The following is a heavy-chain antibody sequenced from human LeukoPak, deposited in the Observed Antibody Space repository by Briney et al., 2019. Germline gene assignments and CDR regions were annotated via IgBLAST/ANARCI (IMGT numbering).Heavy chain of an antibody. V-gene: IGHV1-18*01. CDR2: ISAYNGNT. CDR3: ARDLAKERITIFGVVIQGDWFDP. Sequence: ASVKVSCKASGYTFTSYGISWVRQAPGQGLEWMGWISAYNGNTNYAQKLQGRVTMTTDTSTSTAYMELRSLRSDDTAVYYCARDLAKERITIFGVVIQGDWFDPWGQGTLVTVSS. CDR1: GYTFTSYG. D-gene: IGHD3-3*01. J-gene: IGHJ5*02.